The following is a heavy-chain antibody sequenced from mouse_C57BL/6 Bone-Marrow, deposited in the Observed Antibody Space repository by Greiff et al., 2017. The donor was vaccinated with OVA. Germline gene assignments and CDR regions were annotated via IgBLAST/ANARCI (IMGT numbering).Heavy chain of an antibody. V-gene: IGHV1-15*01. CDR3: TNYGSSHWYFDV. CDR2: IDPETGGT. J-gene: IGHJ1*03. CDR1: GYTFTDYE. D-gene: IGHD1-1*01. Sequence: QVHVKQSGAELVRPGASVTLSCKASGYTFTDYEMHWVKQTPVHGLEWIGAIDPETGGTAYNQKFKGKAILTADKSSSTAYMELRSLTSEDSAVYYCTNYGSSHWYFDVWGTGTTVTVSS.